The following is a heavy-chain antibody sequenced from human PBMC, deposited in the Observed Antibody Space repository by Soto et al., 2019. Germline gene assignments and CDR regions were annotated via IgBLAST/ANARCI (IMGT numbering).Heavy chain of an antibody. CDR1: GASFRRYS. V-gene: IGHV1-69*01. J-gene: IGHJ6*02. Sequence: SAEFSCEESGASFRRYSILLVRQAPEQGLAWRGGIIPIFGTANYEQKFQGRVTITADESTSTAYMELSSLRSEDTAVYYCARNDCGGDCYSFNYYYGMDVWGQGPPV. CDR3: ARNDCGGDCYSFNYYYGMDV. D-gene: IGHD2-21*02. CDR2: IIPIFGTA.